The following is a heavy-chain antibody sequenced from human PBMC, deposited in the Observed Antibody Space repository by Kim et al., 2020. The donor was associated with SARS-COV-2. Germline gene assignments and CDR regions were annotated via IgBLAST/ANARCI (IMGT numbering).Heavy chain of an antibody. CDR3: ARARGTNWLYYYDY. D-gene: IGHD3-22*01. Sequence: GGSLRLSCAASGFTFSTYSMSWVRQAPGKGLEWVSVIGTTGSTTYYADSVKGRFIISRDNSKNTLYLQLNSLRAEDTAVYFCARARGTNWLYYYDYWGQGALVTVSS. CDR2: IGTTGSTT. CDR1: GFTFSTYS. V-gene: IGHV3-23*01. J-gene: IGHJ4*02.